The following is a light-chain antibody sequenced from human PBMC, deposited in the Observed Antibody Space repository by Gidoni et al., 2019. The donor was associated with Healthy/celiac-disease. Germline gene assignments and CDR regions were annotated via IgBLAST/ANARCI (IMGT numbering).Light chain of an antibody. J-gene: IGKJ1*01. Sequence: DIQMTQSPSTLSASVGDRVTITCLASQSISSWLAWYQQKPGKAPKLLIYKASSLESGVPSRFSGSGSGTEFTLTISSLQPDDFETYYCQQYNSYPWTFGQGTKVEIK. CDR2: KAS. CDR1: QSISSW. CDR3: QQYNSYPWT. V-gene: IGKV1-5*03.